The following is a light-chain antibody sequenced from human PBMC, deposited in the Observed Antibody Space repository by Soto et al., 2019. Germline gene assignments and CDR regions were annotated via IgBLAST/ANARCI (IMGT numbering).Light chain of an antibody. CDR3: SSYTISSTFV. J-gene: IGLJ1*01. CDR2: DVT. CDR1: SSDIGAYKY. V-gene: IGLV2-14*03. Sequence: QAVLTQPSSVCGSPAVSITISCTGTSSDIGAYKYVSWYQQHPGRAPKLMIFDVTNRPSGVSNRFSGSKSGNTASLTISGLQADDEADYYCSSYTISSTFVFGTGTKVTVL.